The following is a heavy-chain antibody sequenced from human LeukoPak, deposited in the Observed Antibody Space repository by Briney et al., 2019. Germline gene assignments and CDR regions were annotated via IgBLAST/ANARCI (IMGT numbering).Heavy chain of an antibody. V-gene: IGHV3-23*01. D-gene: IGHD4-17*01. CDR3: AKGLNGDNARFLDY. CDR1: GFTFSSYA. Sequence: GGSLTLSCAASGFTFSSYAMSWVRQAPGEGREWVAVMSGSSCSTYCADSVKGRFTISRDNTKTTLYLQMNTLRAEDTAVYYCAKGLNGDNARFLDYWGQGTLVTVSS. J-gene: IGHJ4*02. CDR2: MSGSSCST.